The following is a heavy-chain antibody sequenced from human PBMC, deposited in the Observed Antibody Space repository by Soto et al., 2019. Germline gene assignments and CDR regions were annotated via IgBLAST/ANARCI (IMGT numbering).Heavy chain of an antibody. CDR1: GFTFSGKT. Sequence: GGYLRLSCAASGFTFSGKTMYWVRQAPGKGLEWVALIAPDGSQIYYADSVKGRFTISRDNSKSTLSLQMDSLRVEDTSLYLCATDIHATWLLNSWGQGTLVTVSS. CDR2: IAPDGSQI. J-gene: IGHJ4*02. D-gene: IGHD2-2*02. V-gene: IGHV3-30-3*01. CDR3: ATDIHATWLLNS.